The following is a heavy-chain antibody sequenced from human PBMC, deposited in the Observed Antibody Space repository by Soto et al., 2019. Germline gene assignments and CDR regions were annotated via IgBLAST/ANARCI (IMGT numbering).Heavy chain of an antibody. D-gene: IGHD3-22*01. J-gene: IGHJ4*02. CDR3: AKSQKVISTSFDY. Sequence: PGGSLRLSCVASGFTFGSYALNWVRQAPGRGLEWVSAISGSGGTTYYADSVKGRFTISRDNSKNTLFLQMNGLRAEDAAIYYWAKSQKVISTSFDYWGQGSLVTVSS. CDR1: GFTFGSYA. CDR2: ISGSGGTT. V-gene: IGHV3-23*01.